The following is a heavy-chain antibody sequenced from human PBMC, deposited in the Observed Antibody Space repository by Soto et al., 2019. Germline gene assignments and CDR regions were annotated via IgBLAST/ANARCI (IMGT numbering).Heavy chain of an antibody. CDR3: ARDPSIVLVPAATYYYYYYGMDV. D-gene: IGHD2-2*01. CDR2: INTDGSST. CDR1: GFSFSSYW. V-gene: IGHV3-74*01. Sequence: GSLRLSCADSGFSFSSYWMHWVRQGPGKGLVWVARINTDGSSTNYADSVKGRFTISRDNAKNSLYLQMNSLRAEDTAVYYCARDPSIVLVPAATYYYYYYGMDVWGQGTTVTVSS. J-gene: IGHJ6*02.